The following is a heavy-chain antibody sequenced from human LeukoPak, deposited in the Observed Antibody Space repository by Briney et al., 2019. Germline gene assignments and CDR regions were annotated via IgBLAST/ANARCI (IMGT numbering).Heavy chain of an antibody. CDR2: ISGSGDST. J-gene: IGHJ2*01. V-gene: IGHV3-23*01. CDR1: GFTFSSYE. CDR3: AKRFGVYWFFDL. Sequence: GGSLRLSCAASGFTFSSYEMNWVRQAPGKGLEWVSSISGSGDSTYYADSVKGRFTISRDNSMNTLYLQMNSLRAEDTAIFYCAKRFGVYWFFDLWGRGTLVTVSS. D-gene: IGHD3-16*01.